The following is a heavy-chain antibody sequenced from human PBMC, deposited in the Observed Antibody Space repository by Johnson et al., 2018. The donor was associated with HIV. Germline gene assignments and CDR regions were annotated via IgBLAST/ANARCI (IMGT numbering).Heavy chain of an antibody. CDR1: EFSFSNYA. V-gene: IGHV3-30*04. D-gene: IGHD6-13*01. CDR3: ARGRKDIDAADGLDNDAFDM. CDR2: ISYDASNK. Sequence: QVQLVESGGGVVQPGRSLRIYCAVSEFSFSNYAMHWVRLAPGKGLQWVAVISYDASNKYYADSVRGRFTISRDISKNPLYLQMDSLRPDDTALYYCARGRKDIDAADGLDNDAFDMWGQGTLVTVSS. J-gene: IGHJ3*02.